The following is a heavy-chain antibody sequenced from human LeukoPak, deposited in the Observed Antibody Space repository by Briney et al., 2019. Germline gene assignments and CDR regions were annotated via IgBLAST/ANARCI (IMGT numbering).Heavy chain of an antibody. V-gene: IGHV3-23*01. CDR3: ANPYYYGSGSYYSRFDY. CDR1: GFTFSSYA. Sequence: GGSLRLSCAASGFTFSSYAMSWVRQAPGKGLEWVSAISGSGGSTYYADSGKGRFTISRDTSKNTLYLQMNSLRAEDTAVYYCANPYYYGSGSYYSRFDYWGQGTLVTVSS. D-gene: IGHD3-10*01. J-gene: IGHJ4*02. CDR2: ISGSGGST.